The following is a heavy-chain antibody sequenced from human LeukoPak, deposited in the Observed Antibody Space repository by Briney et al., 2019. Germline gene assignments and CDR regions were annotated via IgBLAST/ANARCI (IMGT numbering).Heavy chain of an antibody. Sequence: GGSLRLSCAASGFTFSTYSMNWVRQAPGKGLEWVANIKQDGSEKYYVDSVKGRFTISRDNAKNSLYLQMNSLRAEDTAVYYCARDRVSVEWELLTFDYWGQGTLVTVSS. CDR2: IKQDGSEK. J-gene: IGHJ4*02. V-gene: IGHV3-7*01. D-gene: IGHD1-26*01. CDR3: ARDRVSVEWELLTFDY. CDR1: GFTFSTYS.